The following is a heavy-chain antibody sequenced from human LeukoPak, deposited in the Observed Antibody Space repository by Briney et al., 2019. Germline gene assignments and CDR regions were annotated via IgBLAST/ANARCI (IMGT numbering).Heavy chain of an antibody. J-gene: IGHJ4*02. Sequence: GGSLRLSCAASGFTFNTYAMSWVRQAPGKGLEWVSSISSSSSYIYYADSVKGRFTISRDNAKNSLYLQMNSLRAEDTAVYYCAREIKVPYYYDSSGYFGNYFDYWGQGTLVTVSS. D-gene: IGHD3-22*01. CDR2: ISSSSSYI. V-gene: IGHV3-21*01. CDR3: AREIKVPYYYDSSGYFGNYFDY. CDR1: GFTFNTYA.